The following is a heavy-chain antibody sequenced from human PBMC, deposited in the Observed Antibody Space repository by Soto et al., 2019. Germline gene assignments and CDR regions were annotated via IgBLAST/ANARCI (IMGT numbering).Heavy chain of an antibody. D-gene: IGHD1-1*01. CDR1: GGSFSGYY. V-gene: IGHV4-34*01. Sequence: QVQLQQWGAGLLKPSETLSLTCAVYGGSFSGYYWSWVRQSPGKGLEWIGEINPTGGTNYNPSLESRFTISVDTSKDQFSLQLSSVTAADTAVYYCARTRATPASRNLDYWGQGTLVTVSS. CDR3: ARTRATPASRNLDY. J-gene: IGHJ4*02. CDR2: INPTGGT.